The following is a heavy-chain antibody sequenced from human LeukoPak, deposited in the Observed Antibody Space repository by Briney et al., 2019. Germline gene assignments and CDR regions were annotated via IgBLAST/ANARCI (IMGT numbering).Heavy chain of an antibody. CDR2: ITTSGGST. CDR1: GFTFSSYA. D-gene: IGHD3-22*01. J-gene: IGHJ4*02. V-gene: IGHV3-23*01. Sequence: PGGSLRLSCVGSGFTFSSYALSWVRQAPGKGLAWVSVITTSGGSTFYADSVKGRFAISRDNSKNTLYLQMNSLRAEDTAVYYCAKGYYYDSSGYYPLDYWGQGTLVTVSS. CDR3: AKGYYYDSSGYYPLDY.